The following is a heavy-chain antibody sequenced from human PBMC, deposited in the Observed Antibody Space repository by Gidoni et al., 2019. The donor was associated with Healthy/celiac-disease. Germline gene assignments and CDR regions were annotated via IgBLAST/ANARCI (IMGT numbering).Heavy chain of an antibody. CDR2: ISSRSSLR. V-gene: IGHV3-21*01. J-gene: IGHJ4*02. CDR3: GGVTVNGARDY. Sequence: EVQLVESGGGLVKPGGSLRLSCEAPGFIFTTYTMNWVRQAPGKGLEWFSSISSRSSLRYYGELRRGRFTISRDNAKNSLYLQMNSLRAEDTAIYYCGGVTVNGARDYWGQGILVTVSS. D-gene: IGHD4-17*01. CDR1: GFIFTTYT.